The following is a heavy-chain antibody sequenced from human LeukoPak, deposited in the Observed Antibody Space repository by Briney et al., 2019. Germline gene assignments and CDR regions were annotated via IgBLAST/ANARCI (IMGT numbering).Heavy chain of an antibody. V-gene: IGHV6-1*01. Sequence: SQTLSLTCAISGDSVSSNSVTWNWIRQSPSRGLEWLGRTYYRSTWFNDYAVSVRGRITVNPDTSKNQFSLKLSSVTAADTAVYYCARGGGGSSTVTIYWFDSWGQGTLVTVSS. CDR1: GDSVSSNSVT. CDR2: TYYRSTWFN. D-gene: IGHD4-17*01. CDR3: ARGGGGSSTVTIYWFDS. J-gene: IGHJ5*01.